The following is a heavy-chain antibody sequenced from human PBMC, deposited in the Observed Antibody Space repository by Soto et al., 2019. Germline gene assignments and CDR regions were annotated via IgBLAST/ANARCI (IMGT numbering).Heavy chain of an antibody. J-gene: IGHJ3*02. CDR3: ARDRSYYDILTGYYTDAFDI. D-gene: IGHD3-9*01. CDR1: GGSISSYY. V-gene: IGHV4-4*07. Sequence: ETLSGTGPVSGGSISSYYWSWIRQPAGKGLEWIGRIYTSGSTNYNPSLKSRVTMSVDTSKNQFSLKLSSVTAADTAVYYCARDRSYYDILTGYYTDAFDIWGQGTMVTVSS. CDR2: IYTSGST.